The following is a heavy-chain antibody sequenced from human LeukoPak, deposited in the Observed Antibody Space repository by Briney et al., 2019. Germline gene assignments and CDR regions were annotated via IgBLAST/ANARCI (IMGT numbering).Heavy chain of an antibody. CDR1: GFTFSSYG. V-gene: IGHV3-30*18. Sequence: GGSLRLSCAASGFTFSSYGMHWVRQAPGKGLEWVAVISYDGSNKYYADSVKGRFTISRDNSKNTLYLQMNSLRAEDTAVYYCAKDLREYYYDSSGYYYGYWGQGTLVTVSS. CDR3: AKDLREYYYDSSGYYYGY. J-gene: IGHJ4*02. CDR2: ISYDGSNK. D-gene: IGHD3-22*01.